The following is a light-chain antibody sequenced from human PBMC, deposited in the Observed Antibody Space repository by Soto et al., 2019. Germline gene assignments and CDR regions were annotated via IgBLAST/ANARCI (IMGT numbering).Light chain of an antibody. V-gene: IGKV3-11*01. CDR3: QQRSNWPT. CDR2: DES. CDR1: QSVSSY. J-gene: IGKJ4*01. Sequence: EIVLTQSPATLSLSPGERATLSCRASQSVSSYLAWYQQKPGHAPRLIIYDESNRATGIPARFSGSGSGTDFTLTISSLEPEEFGVYYCQQRSNWPTFGGGTKVEIK.